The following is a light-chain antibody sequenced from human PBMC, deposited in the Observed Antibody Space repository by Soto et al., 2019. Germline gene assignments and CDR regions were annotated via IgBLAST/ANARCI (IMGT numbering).Light chain of an antibody. V-gene: IGKV3-20*01. CDR1: HSISSSY. CDR2: STS. J-gene: IGKJ5*01. CDR3: QQYNSWPPIT. Sequence: FTQSACALSLSAGEVPTLSGTSSHSISSSYLAWYQQKPGQAPRLLIHSTSNRATDIPDRFSGAGSGTDFTLTISRLEPEDFAVYYCQQYNSWPPITFGQGTRLEIK.